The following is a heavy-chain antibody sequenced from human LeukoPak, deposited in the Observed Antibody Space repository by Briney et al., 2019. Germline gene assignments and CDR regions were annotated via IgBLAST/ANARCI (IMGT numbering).Heavy chain of an antibody. CDR1: GFTFSSYE. D-gene: IGHD1-26*01. CDR2: ISSSGSTI. J-gene: IGHJ4*02. Sequence: GGSLRLSCAASGFTFSSYEMNWVRQAPGKGLEWVSYISSSGSTIYYADSVKGRFTISRDNAKNSLYLQMNSLRAEDTAVYYCARIKPSVLSYARALDYWGQGTLVTVSS. CDR3: ARIKPSVLSYARALDY. V-gene: IGHV3-48*03.